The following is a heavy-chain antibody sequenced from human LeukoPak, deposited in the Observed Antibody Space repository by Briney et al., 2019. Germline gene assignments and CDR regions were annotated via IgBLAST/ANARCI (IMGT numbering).Heavy chain of an antibody. CDR3: GRDLSGWYGPDY. J-gene: IGHJ4*02. D-gene: IGHD6-19*01. CDR1: GFTFDDYG. V-gene: IGHV3-20*04. Sequence: GGSLRLSCAASGFTFDDYGMSWVRQAPGKGLEWVSGINWNGGNTGYSDSVKGRFTISRDNAKNSLYLQMDSLRAEDTALYYCGRDLSGWYGPDYWGQGTLVTVSS. CDR2: INWNGGNT.